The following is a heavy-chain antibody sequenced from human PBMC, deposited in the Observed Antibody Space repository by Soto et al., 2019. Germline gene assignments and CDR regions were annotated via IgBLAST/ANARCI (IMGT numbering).Heavy chain of an antibody. D-gene: IGHD3-22*01. Sequence: SLRLSCSASGFTFSSYAMHWVRQSPGKGLEYVSAISSNGGSTYYADSVKGRFSISRDNSKITLYLQMSSLRAEDTAVYYCVKDPYTGYYCDSSGYYDVDYWAPGTLVPVSS. CDR2: ISSNGGST. CDR1: GFTFSSYA. J-gene: IGHJ4*02. CDR3: VKDPYTGYYCDSSGYYDVDY. V-gene: IGHV3-64D*06.